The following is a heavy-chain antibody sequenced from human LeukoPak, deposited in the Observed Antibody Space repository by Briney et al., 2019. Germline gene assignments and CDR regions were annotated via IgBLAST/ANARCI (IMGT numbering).Heavy chain of an antibody. J-gene: IGHJ4*02. CDR2: ISGSGGST. V-gene: IGHV3-23*01. CDR1: GVTFSSYA. CDR3: ARKPPATTVTTLGNY. D-gene: IGHD4-17*01. Sequence: PGGSLSLSCAASGVTFSSYAMSWVRQAPGKGLEWVSAISGSGGSTYYADSVKGRFTISRENSKTTLYLPMNSLTAEDTAVYYCARKPPATTVTTLGNYWGQGTLVTVSS.